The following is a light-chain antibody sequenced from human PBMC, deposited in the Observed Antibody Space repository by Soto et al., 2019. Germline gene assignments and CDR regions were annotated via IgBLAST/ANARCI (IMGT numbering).Light chain of an antibody. CDR3: QQSYSSPIT. Sequence: DVQMTQYPSSLSASVGDRVTITCRASQSIGGYLTWYQQLPGKAPKLLIFAASGLQSGVPSRFSGSGSGRDFTLTISSLQPEDFATYYCQQSYSSPITFGQGTRL. CDR2: AAS. J-gene: IGKJ5*01. V-gene: IGKV1-39*01. CDR1: QSIGGY.